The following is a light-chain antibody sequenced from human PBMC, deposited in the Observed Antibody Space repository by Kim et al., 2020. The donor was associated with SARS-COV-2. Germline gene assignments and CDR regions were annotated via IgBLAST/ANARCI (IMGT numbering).Light chain of an antibody. V-gene: IGLV1-44*01. CDR1: SSNIGSNT. CDR2: SNN. Sequence: QSVLTQPPSASGTPGQRVTISCSGSSSNIGSNTVNWYQQLPGTAPKLLIYSNNQRPSGVPDRFSGSKSGTSASLAISGLQSEDEADYYCAAWDDSLNGVVFGRDPADRP. CDR3: AAWDDSLNGVV. J-gene: IGLJ2*01.